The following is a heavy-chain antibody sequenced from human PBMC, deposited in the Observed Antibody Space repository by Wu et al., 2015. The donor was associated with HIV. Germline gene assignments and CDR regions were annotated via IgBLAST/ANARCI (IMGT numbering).Heavy chain of an antibody. J-gene: IGHJ5*02. CDR3: ARVVINNRDYNWNYVAHYNWFDP. CDR2: IIPIFGTA. Sequence: QVQLVQSGAEVKKPGSSVKVSCKASGGTFSSYAISWVRQAPGQGLEWMGGIIPIFGTANYAQKFQGRVTITADESTSTAYMELSSLRSEDTAVYYCARVVINNRDYNWNYVAHYNWFDPWGQGTLVTVSS. V-gene: IGHV1-69*12. CDR1: GGTFSSYA. D-gene: IGHD1-7*01.